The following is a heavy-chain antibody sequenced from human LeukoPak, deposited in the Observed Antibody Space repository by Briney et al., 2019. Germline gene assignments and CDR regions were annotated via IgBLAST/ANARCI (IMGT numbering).Heavy chain of an antibody. V-gene: IGHV3-23*01. CDR1: VFTLISYS. CDR3: AKRISYYFDY. J-gene: IGHJ4*02. Sequence: GGCMRLSCAASVFTLISYSISWVRHAPWKGREWVSTISGSGGSTYYADSVKGRFTISRDNSKNTLYLQINSLRADDTAVYYCAKRISYYFDYWGQGTLVTVSS. CDR2: ISGSGGST.